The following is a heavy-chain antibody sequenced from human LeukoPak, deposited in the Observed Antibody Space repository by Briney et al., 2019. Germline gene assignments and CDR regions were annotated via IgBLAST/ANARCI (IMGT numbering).Heavy chain of an antibody. CDR1: GFTFSNYG. J-gene: IGHJ4*02. CDR3: ARDLCTTTSCLDS. V-gene: IGHV3-33*01. D-gene: IGHD2-2*01. CDR2: IWYDGSKT. Sequence: GGSLRLSCAASGFTFSNYGMLWVRQAPGKGLDWVATIWYDGSKTYYADSVKGRFTMSRDDSRNTVYLQMNSLRAEDSALYYCARDLCTTTSCLDSWGQGTLVTVSS.